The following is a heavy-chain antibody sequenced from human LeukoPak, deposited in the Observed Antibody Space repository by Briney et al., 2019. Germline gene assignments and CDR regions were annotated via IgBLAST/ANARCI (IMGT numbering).Heavy chain of an antibody. V-gene: IGHV4-38-2*02. Sequence: SETLSLTCTVSGYSISSGYYWGWIRQPPGKGLEWIGSIYQSGSTYYNPSLKSRVTISVDTSKNQFSLKLSSVTAADTAVYYCARDLDSSSWDDAFDIWGQGTMVTVSS. CDR2: IYQSGST. CDR1: GYSISSGYY. J-gene: IGHJ3*02. CDR3: ARDLDSSSWDDAFDI. D-gene: IGHD6-13*01.